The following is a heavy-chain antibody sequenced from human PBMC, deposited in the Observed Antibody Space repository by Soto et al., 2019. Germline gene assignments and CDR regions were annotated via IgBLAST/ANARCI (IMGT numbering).Heavy chain of an antibody. Sequence: QVQLVESGGGVVQPGRSLRLSCAASGFTFSSYGMHWVRQAPGKGLEWVAVISYDGSNKYYADSVKGRFTISSDNAKNTLYLQMNSLRAEDTAVYYCAKAGPYGDLYYYYGMDVWGQGTTVTVSS. J-gene: IGHJ6*02. V-gene: IGHV3-30*18. CDR3: AKAGPYGDLYYYYGMDV. CDR1: GFTFSSYG. CDR2: ISYDGSNK. D-gene: IGHD4-17*01.